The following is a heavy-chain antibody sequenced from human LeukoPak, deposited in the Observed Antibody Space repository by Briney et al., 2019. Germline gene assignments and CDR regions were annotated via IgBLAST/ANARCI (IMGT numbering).Heavy chain of an antibody. V-gene: IGHV4-34*01. J-gene: IGHJ4*02. CDR3: ARGTAPYGLFDY. CDR1: GGSFSGYY. Sequence: SETLSLTCAVYGGSFSGYYWSWIRQPPGKGLEWIGEIRHSGSTNYNPSLKSRVTMSVDTSKNQFSLKLSSVTAADTALYYCARGTAPYGLFDYWGLGTLVTVSS. CDR2: IRHSGST. D-gene: IGHD4-17*01.